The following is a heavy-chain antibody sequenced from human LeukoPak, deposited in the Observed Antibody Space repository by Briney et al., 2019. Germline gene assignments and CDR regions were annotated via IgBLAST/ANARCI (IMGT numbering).Heavy chain of an antibody. J-gene: IGHJ4*02. CDR3: ARTRGSNWGLDN. CDR1: GFTLSSYW. CDR2: INSDGSST. D-gene: IGHD7-27*01. Sequence: QAGGSLRLSCAASGFTLSSYWMHWFRHVPGKGLVWVSRINSDGSSTSYADSVKGRFTISRDNAKNTLYLQMNSLRAEDTSVYFCARTRGSNWGLDNWGQGTLVTVSS. V-gene: IGHV3-74*01.